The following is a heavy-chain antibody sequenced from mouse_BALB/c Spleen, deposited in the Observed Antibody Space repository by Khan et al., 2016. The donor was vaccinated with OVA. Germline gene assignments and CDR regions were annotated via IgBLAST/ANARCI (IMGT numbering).Heavy chain of an antibody. D-gene: IGHD1-1*01. V-gene: IGHV3-2*02. CDR1: GYSITSNYA. Sequence: EVQLQESGPGLVKPSQSLSLTCTVTGYSITSNYAWNWIRQFPGNKLEWMGYISYSGTTSYNPSLKSRISITRDSSKNQFFLQLNSVTTEDTATYYCARGNYYGYAMDYWGQGTSVTVSS. J-gene: IGHJ4*01. CDR2: ISYSGTT. CDR3: ARGNYYGYAMDY.